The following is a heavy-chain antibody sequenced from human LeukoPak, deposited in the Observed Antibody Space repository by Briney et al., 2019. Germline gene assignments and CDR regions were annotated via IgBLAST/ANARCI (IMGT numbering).Heavy chain of an antibody. Sequence: GGSLRLSCAASGFSISSHGMSWVRQAPGKGLELVSVGGSGGSTFYANSVKGRFTVSRDNSKNTVYMQMNSLRADDAAVYYCVKGLHYGEADWGQGTRVTVSS. CDR2: GGSGGST. J-gene: IGHJ4*02. D-gene: IGHD4-17*01. CDR1: GFSISSHG. V-gene: IGHV3-23*01. CDR3: VKGLHYGEAD.